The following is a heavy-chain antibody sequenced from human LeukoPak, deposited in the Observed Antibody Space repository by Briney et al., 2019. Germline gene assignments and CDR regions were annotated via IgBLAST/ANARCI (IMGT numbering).Heavy chain of an antibody. J-gene: IGHJ4*02. CDR2: IYHSGST. Sequence: PSETLSLTCTVSGGSISSYYWSWIRQPPGKGLEWIGSIYHSGSTYYNPSLKSRVTISVDTSKNQFSLKLSSVTAADTAVYYCARVGPGMGIDYWGQGTLVTVSS. V-gene: IGHV4-38-2*02. D-gene: IGHD7-27*01. CDR3: ARVGPGMGIDY. CDR1: GGSISSYY.